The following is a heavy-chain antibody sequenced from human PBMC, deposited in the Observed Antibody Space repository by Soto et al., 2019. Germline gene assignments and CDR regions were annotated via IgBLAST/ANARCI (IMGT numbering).Heavy chain of an antibody. J-gene: IGHJ4*02. CDR2: LSGSSSYI. D-gene: IGHD6-25*01. Sequence: VGSLRLSCGASGFTFNSYSMNWVRQAPGKGLEWVSSLSGSSSYIFYADSLKGRFTISRDNAKNSLYLQMNSLRAEDTAVYYCVREAPAGFDFWGQGTLVTVSS. CDR3: VREAPAGFDF. CDR1: GFTFNSYS. V-gene: IGHV3-21*01.